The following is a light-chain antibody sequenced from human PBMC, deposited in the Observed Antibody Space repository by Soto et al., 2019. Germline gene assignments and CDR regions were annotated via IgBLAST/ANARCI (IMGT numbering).Light chain of an antibody. CDR3: KKYNSYSRK. V-gene: IGKV1-5*01. J-gene: IGKJ1*01. Sequence: DIQMPPSHSTLSASVVYSVKITFRASQSISSWLAWYQQKPGKANKIMIYDASSLESGVPSRFSGSGSGTEFTLTIRSLQPDDFATYYCKKYNSYSRKCGKGTKGDIK. CDR2: DAS. CDR1: QSISSW.